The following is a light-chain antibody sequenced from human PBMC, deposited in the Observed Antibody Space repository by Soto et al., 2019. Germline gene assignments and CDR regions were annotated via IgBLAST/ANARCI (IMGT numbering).Light chain of an antibody. V-gene: IGKV3-11*01. CDR3: QQRINWPLT. Sequence: ETVLTQSPATLSLSPGERATLSFRASQSVSSFLAWSQQKPGQAATLLIYVPSNRATVIPARFSGSGYGADFTLTISSLEPEDFAVYYCQQRINWPLTFGGGTRVEIK. CDR2: VPS. J-gene: IGKJ4*01. CDR1: QSVSSF.